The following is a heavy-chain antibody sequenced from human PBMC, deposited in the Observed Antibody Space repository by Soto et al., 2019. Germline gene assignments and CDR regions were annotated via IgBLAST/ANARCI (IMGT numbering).Heavy chain of an antibody. V-gene: IGHV3-64*02. CDR3: SRGPSTVATWLDY. Sequence: EVQLVESGEGLVQPGGSLRLSCAASGFTFSTYAMHWVRQAPGKGLEYVSAISGNGFSTYYGDSVRGRFIISRDNSKNTLYLQMGSLRAEDMAVYYCSRGPSTVATWLDYWGQGTLVTVSS. D-gene: IGHD4-17*01. CDR2: ISGNGFST. CDR1: GFTFSTYA. J-gene: IGHJ4*02.